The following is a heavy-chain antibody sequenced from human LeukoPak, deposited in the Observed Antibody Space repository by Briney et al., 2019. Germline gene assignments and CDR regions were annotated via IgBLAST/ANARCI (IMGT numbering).Heavy chain of an antibody. J-gene: IGHJ4*02. CDR3: ARDYAEYTYYYDSSGQGFDY. Sequence: PGGSLRLSCAASGFTFSDYYMSWIRQAPGKGLEWVSYISSSETTIYYADSVKGRFTISRDNAKNSLYLQMNSLRAEDTAVYYCARDYAEYTYYYDSSGQGFDYWGQGTLVTVSS. D-gene: IGHD3-22*01. V-gene: IGHV3-11*01. CDR1: GFTFSDYY. CDR2: ISSSETTI.